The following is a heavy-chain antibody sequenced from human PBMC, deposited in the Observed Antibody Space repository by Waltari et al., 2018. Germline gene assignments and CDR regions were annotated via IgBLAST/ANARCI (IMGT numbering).Heavy chain of an antibody. CDR1: GYTLTELS. V-gene: IGHV1-24*01. CDR2: FDPEDGET. Sequence: QVQLVQSGAEVKKPGASVKVSCKVSGYTLTELSMHWVRQAPGKGLEWMGGFDPEDGETIYAQKFQGRVTMTEDTSTDTAYMELSSLRSEDTAVYYCATGAHCSGGSCYYYYGMDVWGQGTTVTVSS. D-gene: IGHD2-15*01. CDR3: ATGAHCSGGSCYYYYGMDV. J-gene: IGHJ6*02.